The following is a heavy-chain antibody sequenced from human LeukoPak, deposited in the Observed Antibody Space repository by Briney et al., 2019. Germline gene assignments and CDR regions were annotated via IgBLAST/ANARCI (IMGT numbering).Heavy chain of an antibody. Sequence: XAMHWVRHXPXXXXEWVSGISWNSGSIGYADSVKGRFTISRDNAKNSLYLQMNSLRAEDTALYYCAKSQRYSYGYGNWGQGTLVTVSS. D-gene: IGHD5-18*01. CDR2: ISWNSGSI. CDR3: AKSQRYSYGYGN. CDR1: XA. V-gene: IGHV3-9*01. J-gene: IGHJ4*02.